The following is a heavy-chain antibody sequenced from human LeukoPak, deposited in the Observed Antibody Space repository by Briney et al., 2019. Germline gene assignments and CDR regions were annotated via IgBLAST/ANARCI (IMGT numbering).Heavy chain of an antibody. CDR3: AREVGYSGYDRDY. CDR1: GFTFSSYS. V-gene: IGHV3-48*04. CDR2: ISTGSGTI. J-gene: IGHJ4*02. D-gene: IGHD5-12*01. Sequence: PGGSLRLSCAASGFTFSSYSMNWVRQAPGKGLEWVSYISTGSGTISYADSVKGRFTISRDNAKNSLYLQMNSLRAEDTAVYYCAREVGYSGYDRDYWGQGTLVTVSS.